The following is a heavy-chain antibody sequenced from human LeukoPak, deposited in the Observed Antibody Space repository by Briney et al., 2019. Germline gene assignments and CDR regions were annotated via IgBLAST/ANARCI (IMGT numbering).Heavy chain of an antibody. D-gene: IGHD4-23*01. CDR1: GFTVSSNY. Sequence: GGSLRLSCGASGFTVSSNYMSWVRQAPGKGLEWVSVIYSGGSTYYADSVKGRFTISRDNSKNTLYLQMNSLRAEDTAVYYCAREAGGNFYFDYWGQGTLVTVSS. V-gene: IGHV3-53*01. CDR3: AREAGGNFYFDY. CDR2: IYSGGST. J-gene: IGHJ4*02.